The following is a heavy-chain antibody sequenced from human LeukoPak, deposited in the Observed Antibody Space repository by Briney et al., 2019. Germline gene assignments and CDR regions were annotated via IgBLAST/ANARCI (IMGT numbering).Heavy chain of an antibody. CDR1: GYTFTGYY. CDR3: AREDRYSSGWYAD. Sequence: GASVKVSCKASGYTFTGYYMHWVRQAPGQGLEWMGWINPNSGGTNYAQKFQGRVTMTRDTSISTAYMWLSRLRSDDTAVYYCAREDRYSSGWYADWGQGTLVTVSS. J-gene: IGHJ4*02. D-gene: IGHD6-19*01. CDR2: INPNSGGT. V-gene: IGHV1-2*02.